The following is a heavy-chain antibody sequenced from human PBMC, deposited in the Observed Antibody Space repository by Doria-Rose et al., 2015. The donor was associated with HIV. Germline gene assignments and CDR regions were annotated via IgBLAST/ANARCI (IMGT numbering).Heavy chain of an antibody. D-gene: IGHD6-13*01. J-gene: IGHJ4*02. V-gene: IGHV2-26*01. Sequence: SGPVLVKPTETLTLTCTVSGVSLSSPGMGVSWIRQPPGKALEWLANIFSDHERSYKTSLKSRLTIASGTSKSQVVLTMTDMYPVDTATYYCARIKSSRWYHKYYFDFWGQGTLVIVSA. CDR3: ARIKSSRWYHKYYFDF. CDR2: IFSDHER. CDR1: GVSLSSPGMG.